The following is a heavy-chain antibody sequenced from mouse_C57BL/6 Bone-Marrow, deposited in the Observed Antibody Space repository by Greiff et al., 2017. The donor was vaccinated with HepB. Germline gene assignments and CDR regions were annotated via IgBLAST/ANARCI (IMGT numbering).Heavy chain of an antibody. D-gene: IGHD2-10*01. Sequence: EVQLVESGGDLVKPGGSLKLSCAASGFTFSSYGMSWVRQTPDKRLEWVATISSGGSYTYYPDSVKGRFTISRDNAKNTLYLQMSSLKSEDTAMFYCTRPFYGNYTDYWGQGTSVTVSS. J-gene: IGHJ4*01. CDR2: ISSGGSYT. V-gene: IGHV5-6*01. CDR1: GFTFSSYG. CDR3: TRPFYGNYTDY.